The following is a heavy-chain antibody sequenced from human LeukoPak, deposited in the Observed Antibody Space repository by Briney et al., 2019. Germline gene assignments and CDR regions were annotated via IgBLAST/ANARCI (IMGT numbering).Heavy chain of an antibody. CDR1: GFTFGDYA. J-gene: IGHJ6*03. V-gene: IGHV3-23*01. CDR3: AKGDGDYFYYYYMDV. CDR2: TSGSGANT. D-gene: IGHD4-17*01. Sequence: PGGSLRLSCTASGFTFGDYAMSWFRQAPGKGLDWVSATSGSGANTYYADSVKGRFTISRDNSKNTLYLQMNSLRAEDTAVYYCAKGDGDYFYYYYMDVWGKGTTVTISS.